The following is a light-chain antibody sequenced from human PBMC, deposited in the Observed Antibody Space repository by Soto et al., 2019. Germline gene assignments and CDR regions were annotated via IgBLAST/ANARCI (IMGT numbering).Light chain of an antibody. Sequence: EIVLTHSPATLSFSPSQRAPLXGRASQSVSSYLAWYQQKAGQAPRLLIYDASSRATGVPDRFSGSGSGTDFTLTISRLETEDFAVFYCQQYGTSEIIFGQGTRLEIK. CDR3: QQYGTSEII. V-gene: IGKV3-20*01. CDR2: DAS. J-gene: IGKJ5*01. CDR1: QSVSSY.